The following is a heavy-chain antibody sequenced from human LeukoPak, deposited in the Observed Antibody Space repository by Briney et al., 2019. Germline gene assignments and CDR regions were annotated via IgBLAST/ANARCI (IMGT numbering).Heavy chain of an antibody. D-gene: IGHD6-13*01. CDR1: GGAISSYY. Sequence: PSETLSLTCTVSGGAISSYYWSWIRQPPGKGLEWIGYIYYSGSTNYNPSLKSRVTISVDTSKNQFSLKLSSVTAADTAVYYCARVSRGYSSPIDYWGQGTLVTVSS. CDR2: IYYSGST. V-gene: IGHV4-59*01. CDR3: ARVSRGYSSPIDY. J-gene: IGHJ4*02.